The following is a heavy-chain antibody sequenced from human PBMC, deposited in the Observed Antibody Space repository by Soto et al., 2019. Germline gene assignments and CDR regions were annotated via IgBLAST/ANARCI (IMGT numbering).Heavy chain of an antibody. V-gene: IGHV3-30-3*01. CDR3: VRGTGSSGYAQRWFDP. J-gene: IGHJ5*02. Sequence: QVQLVESGGGVVQPGRSLRLSCAASGFTFSTFAMHWARQAPGKGLEWVAVTSFDEVNKYYAESVKGRFTISRDNSRDTLYLQMDSLRVEDTAVYYCVRGTGSSGYAQRWFDPWGQGSLVTVSS. D-gene: IGHD3-22*01. CDR1: GFTFSTFA. CDR2: TSFDEVNK.